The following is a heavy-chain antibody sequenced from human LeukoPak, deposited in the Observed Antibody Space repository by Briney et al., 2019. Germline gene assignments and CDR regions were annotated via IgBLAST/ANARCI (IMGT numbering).Heavy chain of an antibody. CDR2: ISGSGGST. Sequence: GGSLRLSCAASGFTFSSYAMSWVRQAPGKGLEWVSAISGSGGSTYYADSVKGRFTISRDNSKNTLYLQMNSLRAEDTAVYYCARDPPSYYYDSSGYPDYWGQGTLVTVSS. D-gene: IGHD3-22*01. CDR3: ARDPPSYYYDSSGYPDY. V-gene: IGHV3-23*01. CDR1: GFTFSSYA. J-gene: IGHJ4*02.